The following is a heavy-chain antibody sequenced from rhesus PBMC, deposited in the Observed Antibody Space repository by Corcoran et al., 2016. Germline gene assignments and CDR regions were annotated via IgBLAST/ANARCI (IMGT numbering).Heavy chain of an antibody. CDR3: ARGGVGATR. V-gene: IGHV4-122*02. J-gene: IGHJ4*01. D-gene: IGHD1-44*02. Sequence: QVQLQESGPGLVKPSETLSLTCAVSGGSISSGYYYWSWIRQPPGKGLEWIGYITYSGTTSYNPSLKSRVTISRDTSKNQFSLKLSSVTAADTAVYYCARGGVGATRWGQGVLVTVSS. CDR1: GGSISSGYYY. CDR2: ITYSGTT.